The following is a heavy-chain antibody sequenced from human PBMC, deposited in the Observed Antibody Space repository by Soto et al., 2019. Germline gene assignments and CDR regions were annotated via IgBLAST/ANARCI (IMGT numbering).Heavy chain of an antibody. D-gene: IGHD4-17*01. CDR2: IFYSGNT. CDR1: GGSITTNTYY. J-gene: IGHJ4*02. CDR3: AKDMKWGGMTTIHYFDS. V-gene: IGHV4-39*06. Sequence: SETLSLTCTVSGGSITTNTYYWGWIRQSPGKGLEWIGNIFYSGNTYYNPSLESRVTISVDTSTNQFALQMNSLRPEDTALYYCAKDMKWGGMTTIHYFDSWGQGTQVTVSS.